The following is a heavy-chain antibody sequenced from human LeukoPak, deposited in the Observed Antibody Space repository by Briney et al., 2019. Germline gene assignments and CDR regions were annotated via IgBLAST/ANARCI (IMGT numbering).Heavy chain of an antibody. CDR3: AREGAYCSSTSCHLQNWFDP. D-gene: IGHD2-2*01. J-gene: IGHJ5*02. Sequence: ASVKVSCKASGYTFTSHGISWVRQAPGQGLEWMGWISAYNGNTNYAQNLQGRVTMTTDTSTSTAYMELRSLRSDDTAVYYCAREGAYCSSTSCHLQNWFDPLGQGTLVTVSS. CDR2: ISAYNGNT. V-gene: IGHV1-18*01. CDR1: GYTFTSHG.